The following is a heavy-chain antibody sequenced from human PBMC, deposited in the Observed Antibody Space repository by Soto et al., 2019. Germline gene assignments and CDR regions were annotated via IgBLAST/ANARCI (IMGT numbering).Heavy chain of an antibody. D-gene: IGHD2-2*02. CDR3: ARAAYCSRTTCYRMDV. CDR1: GYTYSTYG. Sequence: GASVKVSCKASGYTYSTYGINWMRQAPGQGLEWMGWISTYNDNTNYAQKFQGRVTMTRDTSTNTAYMELRSLRSDDTAVYYCARAAYCSRTTCYRMDVWGQGTTVTVSS. J-gene: IGHJ6*02. CDR2: ISTYNDNT. V-gene: IGHV1-18*01.